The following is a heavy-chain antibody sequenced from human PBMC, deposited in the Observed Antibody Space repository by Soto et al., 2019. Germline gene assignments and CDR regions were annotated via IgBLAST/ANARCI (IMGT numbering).Heavy chain of an antibody. J-gene: IGHJ4*02. CDR3: ARDGCSSTSCYPDY. D-gene: IGHD2-2*01. Sequence: QVQLVESGGGVVQPGRSLRLSCAASGFTFSSYGMHWVRQAPGKGLEWVAVISYDGSNKYYADSVKGRFTISRDNSKNTLYLQMNSLRAEDTAVYYCARDGCSSTSCYPDYGGQGTLVTVSS. CDR1: GFTFSSYG. CDR2: ISYDGSNK. V-gene: IGHV3-30*03.